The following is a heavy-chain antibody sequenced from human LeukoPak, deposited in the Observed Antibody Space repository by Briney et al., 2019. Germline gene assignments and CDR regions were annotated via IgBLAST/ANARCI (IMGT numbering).Heavy chain of an antibody. V-gene: IGHV3-23*01. CDR2: ISGSGGST. CDR1: GFTFSSYA. CDR3: AKAGSYSRGHNWFDP. D-gene: IGHD1-26*01. J-gene: IGHJ5*02. Sequence: GGSLRLSCAASGFTFSSYAMSWVRQAPGKGLEWVSAISGSGGSTYYADSVKGRFTISRDNSKNTLYLQMNSLRAEDTAVYYCAKAGSYSRGHNWFDPWGQGTLVTVSS.